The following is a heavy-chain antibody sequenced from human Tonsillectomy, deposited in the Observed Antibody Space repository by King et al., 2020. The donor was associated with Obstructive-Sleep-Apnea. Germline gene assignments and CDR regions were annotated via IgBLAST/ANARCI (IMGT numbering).Heavy chain of an antibody. V-gene: IGHV3-21*01. J-gene: IGHJ4*02. D-gene: IGHD2-2*01. CDR2: ITSSGNYI. Sequence: VQLVESGGGLVEPGGSLRLSCASSGFTFSSYSMNWVRQVPGKGLEWVSSITSSGNYIHYADSVKGRFTISRDNAKNSLTLQMNSLRAEDTAIYYCATSGSSSYFDYWGQGTLVTVSS. CDR1: GFTFSSYS. CDR3: ATSGSSSYFDY.